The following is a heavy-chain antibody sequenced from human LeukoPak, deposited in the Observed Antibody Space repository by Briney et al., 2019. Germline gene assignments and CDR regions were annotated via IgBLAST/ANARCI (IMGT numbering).Heavy chain of an antibody. CDR3: ARVGSGSSYYFDS. J-gene: IGHJ4*02. CDR2: VSYRGST. Sequence: SETLSLTCTVSGGSISSSSYYWSWIRQSPGKGLEWVGYVSYRGSTDYNASLKGRVTVSLDTSKSQFSLKMNSVSAADTAVYYCARVGSGSSYYFDSWGQGSLVTVSS. V-gene: IGHV4-61*01. D-gene: IGHD3-10*01. CDR1: GGSISSSSYY.